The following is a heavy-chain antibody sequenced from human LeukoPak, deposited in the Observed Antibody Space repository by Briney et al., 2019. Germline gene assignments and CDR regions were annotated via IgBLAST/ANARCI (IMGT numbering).Heavy chain of an antibody. CDR3: ARGPQRRCSGGSCYDRRYYFDY. CDR1: GCTFSSYT. D-gene: IGHD2-15*01. J-gene: IGHJ4*02. CDR2: IIPILGIA. Sequence: GSSVKVSCKASGCTFSSYTISWVRQAPGQGLEWMGRIIPILGIANYAQKFQGRDTITADKSTSTAYMELSSLRSEDTAVYYCARGPQRRCSGGSCYDRRYYFDYWGQGTLVTVSS. V-gene: IGHV1-69*02.